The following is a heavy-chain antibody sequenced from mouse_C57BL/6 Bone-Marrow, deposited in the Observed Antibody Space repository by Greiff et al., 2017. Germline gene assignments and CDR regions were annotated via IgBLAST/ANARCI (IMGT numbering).Heavy chain of an antibody. CDR2: IDPSDSYT. V-gene: IGHV1-69*01. CDR3: ARPGY. CDR1: GYTFTSYW. Sequence: QVQLQQPGAELVMPGASVKLSCKASGYTFTSYWMHWVKQRPGQGLEWIGEIDPSDSYTNYNQKFKGKSTVTVDKSSSTAYMQLSSLTSEDSAVYYCARPGYWGQGTTLTVSA. J-gene: IGHJ2*01.